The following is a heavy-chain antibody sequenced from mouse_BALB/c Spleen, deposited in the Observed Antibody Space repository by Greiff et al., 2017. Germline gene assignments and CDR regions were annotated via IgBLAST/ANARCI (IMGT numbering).Heavy chain of an antibody. V-gene: IGHV5-6-5*01. CDR1: GFTFSSYA. CDR2: ISSGGST. J-gene: IGHJ2*01. D-gene: IGHD1-1*01. Sequence: EVHLVESGGGLVQPGGSLKLSCAASGFTFSSYAMSWVRQTPEKRLEWVASISSGGSTYYPDSVKGRFTISRDNARNILYLQMSSLRSEDTAMYYCARGPTFTTVVATDFDYWGQGTTLTVSS. CDR3: ARGPTFTTVVATDFDY.